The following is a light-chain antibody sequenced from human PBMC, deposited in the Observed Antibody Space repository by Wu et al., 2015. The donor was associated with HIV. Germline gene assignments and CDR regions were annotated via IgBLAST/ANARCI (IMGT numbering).Light chain of an antibody. CDR1: QGISHF. J-gene: IGKJ4*01. CDR2: AAS. V-gene: IGKV1-9*01. Sequence: IQLTQSPSFLSASVGDRVTITCRASQGISHFLGWYQQKPGKAPKLLIYAASTLQSGVPSRFSGSGSGTEFTLTISSLQPDDFATYYCQQLNSYPLTFGGGTKVEIK. CDR3: QQLNSYPLT.